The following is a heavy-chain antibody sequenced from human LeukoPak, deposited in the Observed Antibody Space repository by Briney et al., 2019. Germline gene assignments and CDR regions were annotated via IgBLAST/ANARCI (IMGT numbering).Heavy chain of an antibody. J-gene: IGHJ5*02. Sequence: GESLKISCKGSGYTFTNYWIAWVRQTPGKGLEWMGIIYPGDFYTRYSPSFQGQVTISADKSTSTAYLQWNSLKASDAAMYYCARRGGAAEWLDPWGQGTLVTVSS. V-gene: IGHV5-51*01. D-gene: IGHD6-13*01. CDR1: GYTFTNYW. CDR3: ARRGGAAEWLDP. CDR2: IYPGDFYT.